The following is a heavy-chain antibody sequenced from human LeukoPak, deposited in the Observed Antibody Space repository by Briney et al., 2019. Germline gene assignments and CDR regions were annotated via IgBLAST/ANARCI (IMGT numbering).Heavy chain of an antibody. Sequence: GGSVRLSCAASGFIFSSYAMSWVRQAPGKGLEWVSAISGSGGSTYYADSVKGRFTISRDNSKNTLYLQMNSLRAEDTAVYYCAKGTAVGYCSGGSCYSRRNYYYGMDVWGQGTTVTVSS. CDR3: AKGTAVGYCSGGSCYSRRNYYYGMDV. CDR1: GFIFSSYA. V-gene: IGHV3-23*01. J-gene: IGHJ6*02. CDR2: ISGSGGST. D-gene: IGHD2-15*01.